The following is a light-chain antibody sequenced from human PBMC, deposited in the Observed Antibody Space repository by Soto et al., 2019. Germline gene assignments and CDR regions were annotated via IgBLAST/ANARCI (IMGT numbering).Light chain of an antibody. CDR1: SSDDGGYNY. V-gene: IGLV2-14*01. Sequence: QSVLTQPASVSGSPGQSITISCTGTSSDDGGYNYVSWYQQHPGKAPKLMIYDVSNRPSGVSNRFSGSNSGNTASLTFFGLQAEDEADYYCSSYTSSSTLGVFGTGTKVTVL. CDR2: DVS. CDR3: SSYTSSSTLGV. J-gene: IGLJ1*01.